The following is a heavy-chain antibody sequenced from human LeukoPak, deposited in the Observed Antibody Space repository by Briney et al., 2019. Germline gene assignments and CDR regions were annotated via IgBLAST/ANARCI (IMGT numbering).Heavy chain of an antibody. Sequence: SETLSLTCVVSGYSITTGHYWGWIRQPPGKGLEWIGSIYHSGSTYYNPSLKSRVTISVDTSKRQFSLTLSSVTAADTAVYYCARNRSEPLGNGGSFDSWGQGTLVTVSS. D-gene: IGHD3-16*01. J-gene: IGHJ4*02. CDR1: GYSITTGHY. CDR2: IYHSGST. V-gene: IGHV4-38-2*01. CDR3: ARNRSEPLGNGGSFDS.